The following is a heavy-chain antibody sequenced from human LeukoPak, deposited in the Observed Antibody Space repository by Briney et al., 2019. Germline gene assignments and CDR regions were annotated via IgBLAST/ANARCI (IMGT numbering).Heavy chain of an antibody. J-gene: IGHJ6*03. D-gene: IGHD2/OR15-2a*01. CDR2: IYYSGTT. Sequence: PSETLSLTCTVSGGSISSGGYYWSWLRQHPGKGLEWIGYIYYSGTTYYNPSLKSRVTISVDTSKNQFSLKLSSVTAADTAVYYCARIRFQFYYMDVWGKGTTVIVSS. CDR3: ARIRFQFYYMDV. CDR1: GGSISSGGYY. V-gene: IGHV4-31*03.